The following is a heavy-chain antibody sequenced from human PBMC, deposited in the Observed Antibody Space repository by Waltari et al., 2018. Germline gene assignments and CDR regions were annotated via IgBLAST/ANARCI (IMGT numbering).Heavy chain of an antibody. CDR3: TRDLGGAAAGTGYNWFDP. Sequence: EVQLVESGGGLVQPGRSPRLSCTASGFTFGDYAMSWFRQAPGKGLEWVGFIRSKAYGGTKEYAASVKGRFTSSRDDSKSIAYLQMNSLKTEDTAVYYCTRDLGGAAAGTGYNWFDPWGQGTLVTVSS. CDR1: GFTFGDYA. CDR2: IRSKAYGGTK. J-gene: IGHJ5*02. V-gene: IGHV3-49*03. D-gene: IGHD6-13*01.